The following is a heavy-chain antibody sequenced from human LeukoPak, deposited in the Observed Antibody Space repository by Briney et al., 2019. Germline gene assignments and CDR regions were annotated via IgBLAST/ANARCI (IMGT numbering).Heavy chain of an antibody. V-gene: IGHV4-31*03. Sequence: SETLSLTCTVSGGSISSGGYYWSWIRQHPGKGLEWIGFIYYSGGTYYNPSLKSRVTISIDTSKNQFPLKLSSVTAADTAAYYCARATGGAAAADFDPWGQGTLVTVSS. D-gene: IGHD6-13*01. CDR3: ARATGGAAAADFDP. CDR2: IYYSGGT. J-gene: IGHJ5*02. CDR1: GGSISSGGYY.